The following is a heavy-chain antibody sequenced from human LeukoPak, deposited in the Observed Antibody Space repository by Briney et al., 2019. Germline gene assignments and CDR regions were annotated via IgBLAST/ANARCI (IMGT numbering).Heavy chain of an antibody. CDR1: SGSISSGGYY. Sequence: SETLSLTCTVSSGSISSGGYYWSWIHQHPGKGLEWIGYIYYSGSTYYNPSLKSRVTISVDTSKNQFSLKLSSVTAADTAVYYCARAPGLDGDYFDYWGQGTLVTVSS. V-gene: IGHV4-31*03. D-gene: IGHD3/OR15-3a*01. J-gene: IGHJ4*02. CDR3: ARAPGLDGDYFDY. CDR2: IYYSGST.